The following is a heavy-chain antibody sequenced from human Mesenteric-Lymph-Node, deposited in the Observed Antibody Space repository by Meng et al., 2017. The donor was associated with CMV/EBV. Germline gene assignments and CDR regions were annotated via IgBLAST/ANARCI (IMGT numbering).Heavy chain of an antibody. J-gene: IGHJ4*02. V-gene: IGHV1-2*02. D-gene: IGHD2-2*02. CDR3: NVVVVPAAIKVHFDY. Sequence: ASATVSCNASGYTFTGYYMHWVRQAPGQGLEWMGWINPNSGGTNYAQKFQGRVTMTRDTSISTAYMELSRLRSDDTAVYYCNVVVVPAAIKVHFDYWGQGTLVTVSS. CDR1: GYTFTGYY. CDR2: INPNSGGT.